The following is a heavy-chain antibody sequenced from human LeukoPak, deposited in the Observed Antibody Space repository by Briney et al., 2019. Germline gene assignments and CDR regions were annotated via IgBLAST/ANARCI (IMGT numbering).Heavy chain of an antibody. CDR1: GYTYTSYG. J-gene: IGHJ4*02. Sequence: ASVKVSCKASGYTYTSYGISWVRQAPGQGLEWMGWISAYNGNTNYAQKLQGRVTTTTDTSTSTAYMELRSLRSDDTAVYSCARDGSGSYYKRAWDYWGQGTLVTVSS. V-gene: IGHV1-18*01. D-gene: IGHD3-10*01. CDR2: ISAYNGNT. CDR3: ARDGSGSYYKRAWDY.